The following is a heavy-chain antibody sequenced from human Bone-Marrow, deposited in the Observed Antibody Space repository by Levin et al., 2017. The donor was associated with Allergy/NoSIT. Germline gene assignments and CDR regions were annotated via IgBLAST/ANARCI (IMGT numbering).Heavy chain of an antibody. D-gene: IGHD3-16*02. J-gene: IGHJ4*02. CDR2: IYYSGST. Sequence: SETLSLTCAVSGGSLTNGDYYWSWIRQSPGKGMEWIGYIYYSGSTYYNPSLKSRVLISIDTSENQFSLKLKSVTAADTAVYFCARAAYYEFVWGSFRFFDHWGQGSLVTVSS. CDR3: ARAAYYEFVWGSFRFFDH. V-gene: IGHV4-30-4*01. CDR1: GGSLTNGDYY.